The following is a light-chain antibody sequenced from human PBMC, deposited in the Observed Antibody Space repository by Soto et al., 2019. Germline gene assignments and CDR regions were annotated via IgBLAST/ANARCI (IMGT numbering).Light chain of an antibody. CDR2: DAS. J-gene: IGKJ5*01. V-gene: IGKV1-33*01. CDR1: QDVSNY. CDR3: QQYSNLIT. Sequence: DIQMTQSPSSLSASVGDRVTITCQASQDVSNYLNWYQQKLGKAPKFLIYDASNLETGVPSRFSGSGSVTYFSFTISSLQPEDFATYYCQQYSNLITFGQGTRLEIK.